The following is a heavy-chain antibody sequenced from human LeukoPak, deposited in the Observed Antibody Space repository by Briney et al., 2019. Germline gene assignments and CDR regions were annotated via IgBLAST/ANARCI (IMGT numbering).Heavy chain of an antibody. CDR3: ARRAPSHDFDD. V-gene: IGHV3-30*02. J-gene: IGHJ4*02. Sequence: PGGSLRLSCAASGFTFSNYGMHWVRQAPGKGLEWVAFIRFDGTNKFYADSVKGRFTISRDNSQNTVSLQVNNLRTEDTALYYCARRAPSHDFDDWGQGTLVTVSS. CDR2: IRFDGTNK. CDR1: GFTFSNYG.